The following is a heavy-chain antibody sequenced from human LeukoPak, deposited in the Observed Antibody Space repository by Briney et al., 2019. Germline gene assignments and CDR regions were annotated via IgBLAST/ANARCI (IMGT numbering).Heavy chain of an antibody. CDR3: ARLTYDYYGSGTYSWWFDP. J-gene: IGHJ5*02. CDR2: IYHSGST. D-gene: IGHD3-10*01. Sequence: PSETLSLTCTVSGGSISSYYWTWIRQPPGKGLEYIGYIYHSGSTNYSPSLKSRVTISVDTSKTHFSLKPSSVTAADTAVYYCARLTYDYYGSGTYSWWFDPWGQGALVIVSS. CDR1: GGSISSYY. V-gene: IGHV4-59*01.